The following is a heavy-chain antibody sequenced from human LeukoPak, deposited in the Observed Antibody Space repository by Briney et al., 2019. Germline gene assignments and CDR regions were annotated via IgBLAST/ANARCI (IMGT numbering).Heavy chain of an antibody. CDR2: IIPILGIA. V-gene: IGHV1-69*04. CDR3: ARSREMATIHYYYYYGMDV. CDR1: GGTFSSYA. D-gene: IGHD5-24*01. Sequence: EASVKVSCKASGGTFSSYAISWVRQAPGQGLEWMGRIIPILGIANYAQKFQGRVTIAADKSTSTAYMELSSLRSEDTAVYYCARSREMATIHYYYYYGMDVWGQGTTVTVSS. J-gene: IGHJ6*02.